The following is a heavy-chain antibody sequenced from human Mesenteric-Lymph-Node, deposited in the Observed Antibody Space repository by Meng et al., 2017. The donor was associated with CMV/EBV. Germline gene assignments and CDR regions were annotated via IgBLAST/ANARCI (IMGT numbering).Heavy chain of an antibody. V-gene: IGHV3-74*01. CDR3: ARGSGITIFGVATPLKHWYFDL. CDR2: IGSDGSTT. D-gene: IGHD3-3*01. CDR1: YW. J-gene: IGHJ2*01. Sequence: YWMYWVRQAPGKGLVWVSRIGSDGSTTSYADSVKGRFTISRDNAKNTLNLQMNSLRAEDTAVYYCARGSGITIFGVATPLKHWYFDLWGRGTLVTVSS.